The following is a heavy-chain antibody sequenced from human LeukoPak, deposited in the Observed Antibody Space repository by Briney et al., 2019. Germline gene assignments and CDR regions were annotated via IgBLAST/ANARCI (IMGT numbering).Heavy chain of an antibody. CDR2: ISYDGSNK. J-gene: IGHJ4*02. CDR3: AKDGSSGWYWFEY. D-gene: IGHD6-19*01. CDR1: GFTFSSYG. V-gene: IGHV3-30*18. Sequence: GRSLRLSCAASGFTFSSYGMHWVRQAPGKGLEWVAVISYDGSNKYYADSVKGRFTISRDNSKNTLYLQMNSLRAEDTALYYCAKDGSSGWYWFEYWGQGTLVTVSS.